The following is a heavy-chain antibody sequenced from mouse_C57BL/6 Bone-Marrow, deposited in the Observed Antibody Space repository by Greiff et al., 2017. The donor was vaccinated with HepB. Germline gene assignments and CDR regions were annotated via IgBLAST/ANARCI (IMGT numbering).Heavy chain of an antibody. J-gene: IGHJ4*01. CDR1: GYTFTSYW. Sequence: VQLQQPGAELVKPGASVKMSCKASGYTFTSYWITWVKQRPGQGLEWIGDIYPGSGSTNYNEKFKSKATLTVDTSSSTAYMQLSSLTSEDSAVYYCARWDYYGSSPPYAMDYWGQGTSVTVSS. CDR2: IYPGSGST. D-gene: IGHD1-1*01. V-gene: IGHV1-55*01. CDR3: ARWDYYGSSPPYAMDY.